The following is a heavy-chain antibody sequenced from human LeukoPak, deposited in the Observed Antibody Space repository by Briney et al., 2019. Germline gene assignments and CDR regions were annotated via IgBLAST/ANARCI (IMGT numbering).Heavy chain of an antibody. CDR3: AKDRSSWYYPFAS. V-gene: IGHV3-23*01. J-gene: IGHJ4*02. CDR1: GFTFSSYA. Sequence: PGGSLRLSCVASGFTFSSYAMSWVRQAPGKGLEWVSVVSGGGHNTYYADSVKGRFTMSRDNSKRTVYLQMNSLRAEDAAVYYCAKDRSSWYYPFASWGQGTLVTVSS. CDR2: VSGGGHNT. D-gene: IGHD3-3*01.